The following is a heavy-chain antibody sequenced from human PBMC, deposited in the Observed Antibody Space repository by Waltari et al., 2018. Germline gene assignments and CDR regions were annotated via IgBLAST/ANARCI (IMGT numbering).Heavy chain of an antibody. V-gene: IGHV4-34*01. CDR3: ATSRGNLWFRELSGDDAIDI. CDR1: GGSFRGYY. CDR2: INHIGRT. Sequence: QVQLQQWGAGLLKPSETLSLTCAVYGGSFRGYYWSWIRQPPGTGLEWIGEINHIGRTNNNPSLNRRVTRSVDTSKNQLSLKLSSVTAADTAVYYCATSRGNLWFRELSGDDAIDIWGQGTMVTVSS. J-gene: IGHJ3*02. D-gene: IGHD3-10*01.